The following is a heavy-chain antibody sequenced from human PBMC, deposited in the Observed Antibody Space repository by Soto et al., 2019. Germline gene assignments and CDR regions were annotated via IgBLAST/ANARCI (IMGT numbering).Heavy chain of an antibody. Sequence: PGGSLRLSCAASGFTFSSYGMHWVRQAPGKGLEWVAVIWYDGSNKYYADSVKGRFTISRDNSKNTLYLQMNSLRAEDTAVYYCARVISPGDSEYYYYYMDVWGKGTTVTVSS. J-gene: IGHJ6*03. V-gene: IGHV3-33*01. CDR2: IWYDGSNK. CDR1: GFTFSSYG. D-gene: IGHD2-21*01. CDR3: ARVISPGDSEYYYYYMDV.